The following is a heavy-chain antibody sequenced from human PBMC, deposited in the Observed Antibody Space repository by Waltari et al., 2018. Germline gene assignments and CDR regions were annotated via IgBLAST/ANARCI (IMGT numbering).Heavy chain of an antibody. Sequence: QVQLVQSGAEVKKPGASVKVSCTASGYTFTGYYMQWMRQAPGQGLEWMGWINPNSGGTNYAQKFQGRVTMTRDTSISTAYMELSRLRSDDTAVYYCARGLLLWFGELDYWGQGTLVTVSS. CDR2: INPNSGGT. CDR3: ARGLLLWFGELDY. CDR1: GYTFTGYY. V-gene: IGHV1-2*02. J-gene: IGHJ4*02. D-gene: IGHD3-10*01.